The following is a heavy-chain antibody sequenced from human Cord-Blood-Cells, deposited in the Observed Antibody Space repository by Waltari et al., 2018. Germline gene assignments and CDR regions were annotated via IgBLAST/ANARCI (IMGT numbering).Heavy chain of an antibody. CDR1: GFTLTDLS. V-gene: IGHV1-24*01. Sequence: QPVLSGAEVRTPAASLKVSCKVSGFTLTDLSMHCLRQAPGKGLEWMGGFDPEDGETIHEQKFQGRVTMTEDTSTDSAYMELRRLRTEDTAVYYCATSPRIAAAGTNSWGQGALVTVSS. D-gene: IGHD6-13*01. CDR2: FDPEDGET. J-gene: IGHJ4*02. CDR3: ATSPRIAAAGTNS.